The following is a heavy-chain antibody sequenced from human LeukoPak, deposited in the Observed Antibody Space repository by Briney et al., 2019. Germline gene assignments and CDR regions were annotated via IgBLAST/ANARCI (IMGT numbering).Heavy chain of an antibody. CDR2: INPSGGST. V-gene: IGHV1-46*01. J-gene: IGHJ3*02. CDR3: ARDNGGYYYDSSGYYDAFDI. Sequence: ATVKVSCKASGYTFTSYYTHWVRQAPGQGLEWMGIINPSGGSTSYAQKFQGRVTMTRDTSTSTVYMELSSLRSEDTAVYYCARDNGGYYYDSSGYYDAFDIWGQGTMVTVSS. D-gene: IGHD3-22*01. CDR1: GYTFTSYY.